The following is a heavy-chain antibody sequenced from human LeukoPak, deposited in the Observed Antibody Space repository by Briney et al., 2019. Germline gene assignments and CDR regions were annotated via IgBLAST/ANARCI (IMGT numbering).Heavy chain of an antibody. CDR2: INHSGNT. CDR3: ARRGDIVVVPAAIGFDY. CDR1: GGSFSGYY. D-gene: IGHD2-2*01. V-gene: IGHV4-34*01. Sequence: SETLSLTCTVYGGSFSGYYWSWIRQPPGKGLEWIGEINHSGNTNYNPSLKSRVTISVDTSKNQFSLKLSSVTAADTAVYYCARRGDIVVVPAAIGFDYWGQGTLVTVSS. J-gene: IGHJ4*02.